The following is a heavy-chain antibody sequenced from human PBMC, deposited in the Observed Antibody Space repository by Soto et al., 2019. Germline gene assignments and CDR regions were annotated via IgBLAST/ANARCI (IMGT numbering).Heavy chain of an antibody. Sequence: SWVRQAPGQGLEWIGEINHSGSTNYNPPLKSRVTISVDTSKNQFSLKLSSVTAADTAVYYCARGFPGGYSYGYPDYWGQGTLVTVSS. D-gene: IGHD5-18*01. V-gene: IGHV4-34*01. CDR3: ARGFPGGYSYGYPDY. CDR2: INHSGST. J-gene: IGHJ4*02.